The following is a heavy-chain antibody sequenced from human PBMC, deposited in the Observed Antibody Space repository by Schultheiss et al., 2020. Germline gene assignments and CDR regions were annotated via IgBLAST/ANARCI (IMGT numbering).Heavy chain of an antibody. CDR1: GFTFSSYW. V-gene: IGHV3-74*01. D-gene: IGHD6-13*01. CDR3: AKQVSSSWYDWFDP. CDR2: INSDGSST. J-gene: IGHJ5*02. Sequence: GESLKISCAASGFTFSSYWMHWVRQAPGKGLVWVSRINSDGSSTYYADSVKGRFTISRDNSKNTLYLQMNSLRAEDTAVYYCAKQVSSSWYDWFDPWGQGTLVTVSS.